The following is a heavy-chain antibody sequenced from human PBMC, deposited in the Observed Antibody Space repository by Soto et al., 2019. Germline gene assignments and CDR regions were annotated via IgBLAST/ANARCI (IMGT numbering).Heavy chain of an antibody. J-gene: IGHJ4*02. CDR2: ISGSSDST. V-gene: IGHV3-23*01. D-gene: IGHD3-3*01. CDR3: AKLLHPITVFGVDFYYFDY. Sequence: GGSLRLSCAASGFTFSNYAMSWVRQAPGKGLEWVSSISGSSDSTYDADSVRGRFTVSRDNSKNTLYLHMNSLRAEDTAVYYCAKLLHPITVFGVDFYYFDYWGQGTLVTVSS. CDR1: GFTFSNYA.